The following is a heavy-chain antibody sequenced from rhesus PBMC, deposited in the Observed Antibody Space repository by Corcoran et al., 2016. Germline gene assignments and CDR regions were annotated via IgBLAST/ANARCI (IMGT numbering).Heavy chain of an antibody. D-gene: IGHD4-23*01. V-gene: IGHV5-43*02. CDR1: GSNSTSSC. CDR2: IYPGDSNT. CDR3: AKKDSNYLNRFDV. J-gene: IGHJ5-1*01. Sequence: EVQLVQSGAEGKRPGESTRRSLKTSGSNSTSSCTCSERQMPGPGLEWMGSIYPGDSNTKYTPSFQGHVTISADKSISTTYLQGSSLKAADTATYYCAKKDSNYLNRFDVWGPGVLVTVSS.